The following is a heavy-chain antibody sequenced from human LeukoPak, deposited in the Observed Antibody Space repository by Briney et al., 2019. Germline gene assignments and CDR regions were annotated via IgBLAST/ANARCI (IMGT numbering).Heavy chain of an antibody. CDR1: GFTFSSYA. Sequence: GGSLRLSCAASGFTFSSYAMSWVRQAPGKGLQWVSAISPGTGSTYYADSVKGRFTISRDNSKNTLFLQMHSLRAEDTAVYYCAKAGGNSFFDYWGHGTLVTVSS. J-gene: IGHJ4*01. V-gene: IGHV3-23*01. CDR3: AKAGGNSFFDY. CDR2: ISPGTGST. D-gene: IGHD1-7*01.